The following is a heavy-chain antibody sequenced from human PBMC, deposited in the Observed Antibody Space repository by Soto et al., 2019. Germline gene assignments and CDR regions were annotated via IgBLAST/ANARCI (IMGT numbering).Heavy chain of an antibody. J-gene: IGHJ4*02. V-gene: IGHV3-48*02. CDR2: FSSDGRTT. Sequence: HPGGSLRLSCVASGFAFSNYGMNWVRQAPGKGLEWVSYFSSDGRTTLYADFAMGRFTISRDNAKNSLYLQMNSLRDEDTAMYHCVRNVQFEFDFWGQGTLVTVS. CDR3: VRNVQFEFDF. CDR1: GFAFSNYG.